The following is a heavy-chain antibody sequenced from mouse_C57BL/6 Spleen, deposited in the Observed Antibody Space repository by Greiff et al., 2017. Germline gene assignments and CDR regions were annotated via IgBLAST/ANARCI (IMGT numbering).Heavy chain of an antibody. CDR3: ASSFFPYYSGSSPAMGD. V-gene: IGHV1-64*01. D-gene: IGHD1-1*01. Sequence: QVQLQQPGAELVKPGASVKLSCKASGYTFTSYWMHWVKQRPGQGLEWIGMIHPNSGSTNYKEKFKSKATLTVDKSSSTAYMQLSSLTSEDSAVYSCASSFFPYYSGSSPAMGDWGQGTSVTVSS. J-gene: IGHJ4*01. CDR2: IHPNSGST. CDR1: GYTFTSYW.